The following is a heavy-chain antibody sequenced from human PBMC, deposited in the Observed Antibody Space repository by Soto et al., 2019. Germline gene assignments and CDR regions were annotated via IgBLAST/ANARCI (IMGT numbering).Heavy chain of an antibody. CDR3: ARDGSDYAFDI. Sequence: QVQLVESGGGVVQPGRSLRLSCAASGFTFSSYGMHWVRQAPGKGLEWVAVIWYDGSNKYYADSVKGRFTISRDNSKNTLYLQMNSLRAEDTAVYYCARDGSDYAFDIWAQGTMVTVSS. CDR1: GFTFSSYG. V-gene: IGHV3-33*01. D-gene: IGHD4-17*01. J-gene: IGHJ3*02. CDR2: IWYDGSNK.